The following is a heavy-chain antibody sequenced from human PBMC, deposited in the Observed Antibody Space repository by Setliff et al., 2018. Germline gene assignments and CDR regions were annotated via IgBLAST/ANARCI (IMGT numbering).Heavy chain of an antibody. V-gene: IGHV3-48*01. J-gene: IGHJ6*03. CDR2: ISSRSDII. Sequence: GGSLRLSCAASGFTFSTYSMNWVRQAPGKGLEWVSYISSRSDIIYYADSVKGRFTISRDNANHSLHLQMNGLRAEDTAVYFCARLALTGYDTGGYYYALDYYYYMDVWGKGTTVTV. CDR1: GFTFSTYS. CDR3: ARLALTGYDTGGYYYALDYYYYMDV. D-gene: IGHD3-22*01.